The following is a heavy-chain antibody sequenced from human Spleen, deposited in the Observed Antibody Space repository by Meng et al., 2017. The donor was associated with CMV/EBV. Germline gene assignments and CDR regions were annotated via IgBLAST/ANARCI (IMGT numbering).Heavy chain of an antibody. V-gene: IGHV3-21*01. J-gene: IGHJ6*02. D-gene: IGHD1-26*01. CDR1: GFTFSAYA. CDR3: ARDYSGRYLRYGMDV. Sequence: GESLKISCAASGFTFSAYAMNWVRQAPGKGLEWVSSISTTSTYIYYADSVKGRFTISRDNAKNSLFLQMNSLRPDDTAVYYCARDYSGRYLRYGMDVWGLGTTVTVSS. CDR2: ISTTSTYI.